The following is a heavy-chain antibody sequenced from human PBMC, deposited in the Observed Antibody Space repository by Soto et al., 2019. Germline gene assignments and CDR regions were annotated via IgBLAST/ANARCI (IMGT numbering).Heavy chain of an antibody. CDR3: ARAYSGNYCSLDF. Sequence: SGPTLVNPTQTLTLTCTFSGFSLTTRGMSVTWIRQPPGKALEWLARMEWDDESFYSTSLRTRLTVSKDTSKNQVVLTMTNMDPVDTATYYCARAYSGNYCSLDFWGHGTLVTVS. CDR2: MEWDDES. D-gene: IGHD1-26*01. CDR1: GFSLTTRGMS. V-gene: IGHV2-70*04. J-gene: IGHJ4*01.